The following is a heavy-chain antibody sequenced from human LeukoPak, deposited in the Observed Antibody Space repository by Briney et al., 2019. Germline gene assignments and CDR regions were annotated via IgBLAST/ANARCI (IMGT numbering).Heavy chain of an antibody. J-gene: IGHJ4*02. D-gene: IGHD3-9*01. Sequence: GASVKVSCKASGYTFTTYYIHWVRQAPGQGLEWMAIINPSGGSTSYAQEFQGRLTMTRDMSTSTVYMALSSLRSEDTAVYYCARDRRGAATGSYVFDYWGQGTLVTVSS. CDR1: GYTFTTYY. V-gene: IGHV1-46*01. CDR3: ARDRRGAATGSYVFDY. CDR2: INPSGGST.